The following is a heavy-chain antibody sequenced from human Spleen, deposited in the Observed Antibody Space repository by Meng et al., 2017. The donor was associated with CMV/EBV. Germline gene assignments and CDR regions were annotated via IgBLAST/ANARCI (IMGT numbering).Heavy chain of an antibody. CDR2: INHSGST. CDR1: GGSFSGYY. D-gene: IGHD6-6*01. J-gene: IGHJ5*02. CDR3: ARGKSIAARTARWFDP. Sequence: ESLKISCAVYGGSFSGYYWSWIRQPPGKGLEWIGEINHSGSTNYNPSLKSRITISVDTPKNQFSLKLSSVTAADTAVYSCARGKSIAARTARWFDPWGEGALVTVSS. V-gene: IGHV4-34*01.